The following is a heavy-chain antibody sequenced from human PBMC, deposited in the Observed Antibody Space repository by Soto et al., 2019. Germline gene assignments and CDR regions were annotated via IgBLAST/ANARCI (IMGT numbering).Heavy chain of an antibody. CDR3: AHRRVGRSIYYFDY. V-gene: IGHV2-5*02. CDR2: IYWDDDK. Sequence: QITLKESGPTLVKPTQTLTLTCTFSGFSLSTGGVGVGWIRQPPGKAREWLALIYWDDDKRYRPSLKSRLTITKVTSKNQVVLRMTNMDPADTATYYCAHRRVGRSIYYFDYWGQGTLVTVSS. CDR1: GFSLSTGGVG. D-gene: IGHD1-26*01. J-gene: IGHJ4*02.